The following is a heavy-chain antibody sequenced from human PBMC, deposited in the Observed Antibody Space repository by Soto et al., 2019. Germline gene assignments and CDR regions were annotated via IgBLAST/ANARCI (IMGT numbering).Heavy chain of an antibody. Sequence: QVQLVESGGGVVQPGRSLRLSCAASGFTFSSYGMHWVRQAPGKGLEWVADISHDGSNKYYADSVKCRFTISRDNSKNTLYLPMNSLRAEDTAVYYCAKALVMTTVTNFDYWGQGTLVTVSA. CDR1: GFTFSSYG. D-gene: IGHD4-17*01. V-gene: IGHV3-30*18. CDR3: AKALVMTTVTNFDY. J-gene: IGHJ4*02. CDR2: ISHDGSNK.